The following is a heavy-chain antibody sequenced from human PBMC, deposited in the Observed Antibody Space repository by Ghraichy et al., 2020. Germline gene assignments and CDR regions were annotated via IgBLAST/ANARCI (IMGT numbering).Heavy chain of an antibody. D-gene: IGHD3-10*01. CDR3: ARDYYGSGSYTSPFYYYYGMDV. J-gene: IGHJ6*02. CDR1: GGSISSGGYY. CDR2: IYYSGST. Sequence: SETLSLTCTVSGGSISSGGYYWSWIRQHPGKGLEWIGYIYYSGSTYYNPSLKSRVTISVDTSKNQFSLKLSSVTAADTAVYYCARDYYGSGSYTSPFYYYYGMDVWGQGTTVTVSS. V-gene: IGHV4-31*03.